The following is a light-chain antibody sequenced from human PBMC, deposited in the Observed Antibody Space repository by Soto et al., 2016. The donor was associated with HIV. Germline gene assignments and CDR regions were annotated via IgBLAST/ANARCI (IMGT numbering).Light chain of an antibody. J-gene: IGKJ1*01. CDR2: KAS. Sequence: DIQMTQSPSTLSASIGDRVTITCRASQSIGKWLAWYQQKPGKAPNLLIYKASTLNSGVPSRFSGSGSETEFTLTINDLQPDDSGTYYCQQFNTYPPWTFGQGTRVGI. CDR3: QQFNTYPPWT. V-gene: IGKV1-5*03. CDR1: QSIGKW.